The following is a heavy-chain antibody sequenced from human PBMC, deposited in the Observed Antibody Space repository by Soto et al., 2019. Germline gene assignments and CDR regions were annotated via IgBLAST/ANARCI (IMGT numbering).Heavy chain of an antibody. V-gene: IGHV5-51*01. Sequence: GESLKIACKGSVYSFTSYWIGWVRQMPGKGLEWMGIIYPGDSDTRYSPSFQGQVTISADKSISTAYLQWSSLKASDTAMYYCARHRLRYSSSWYYFDYWGQGTLVTVS. CDR1: VYSFTSYW. J-gene: IGHJ4*02. CDR3: ARHRLRYSSSWYYFDY. CDR2: IYPGDSDT. D-gene: IGHD6-13*01.